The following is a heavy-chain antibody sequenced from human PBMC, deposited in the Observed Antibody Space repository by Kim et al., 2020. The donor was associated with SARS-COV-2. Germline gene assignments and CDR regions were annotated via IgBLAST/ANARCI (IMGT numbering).Heavy chain of an antibody. Sequence: ASVKVSCKASGYTFTSYYMHWVRQAPGQGLEWMGIINPSGGSTSYAQKFQGRVTMTRDTSTSTVYMELSSLRSEDTAVYYCATYAGAYYGGPYYGMDVWGQGTTVTVSS. J-gene: IGHJ6*02. D-gene: IGHD3-3*01. CDR3: ATYAGAYYGGPYYGMDV. CDR2: INPSGGST. CDR1: GYTFTSYY. V-gene: IGHV1-46*01.